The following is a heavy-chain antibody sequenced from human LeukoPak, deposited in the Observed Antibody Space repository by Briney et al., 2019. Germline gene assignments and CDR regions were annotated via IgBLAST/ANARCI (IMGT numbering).Heavy chain of an antibody. Sequence: GSLRLSCAASGFPFSNFAMSWVRQPPGKGLEWIGEINHSGSTNYNPSLKSRVTISVDTSKNQFSLKLSSVTAADTAVYYCATTQTGYPFYYFDYWGQGTLVTVSS. CDR1: GFPFSNFA. D-gene: IGHD3-9*01. CDR2: INHSGST. J-gene: IGHJ4*02. CDR3: ATTQTGYPFYYFDY. V-gene: IGHV4-34*01.